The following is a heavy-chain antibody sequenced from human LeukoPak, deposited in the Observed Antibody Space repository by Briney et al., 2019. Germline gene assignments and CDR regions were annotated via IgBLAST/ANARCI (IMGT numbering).Heavy chain of an antibody. J-gene: IGHJ6*03. CDR1: GFTFTDFY. CDR2: ISSSGTTI. D-gene: IGHD2-15*01. CDR3: ARVLRYCSGGNCYSGGLGYMDV. Sequence: GGSLRLSCAASGFTFTDFYMNWIRQAPGKGLEWLSYISSSGTTINYADSVKGRFTISRDNAKNSLFLQMNSLRAEDTAVYYCARVLRYCSGGNCYSGGLGYMDVWGKGTTVTISS. V-gene: IGHV3-11*01.